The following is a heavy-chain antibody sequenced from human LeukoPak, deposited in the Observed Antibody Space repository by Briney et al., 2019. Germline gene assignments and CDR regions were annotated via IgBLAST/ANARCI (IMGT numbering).Heavy chain of an antibody. CDR1: GFTFSSYE. CDR3: ARATNWGYAFDI. CDR2: ISSSGSTT. D-gene: IGHD7-27*01. V-gene: IGHV3-48*03. Sequence: GGSLRLSCAPSGFTFSSYEMNWVRQAPGKGLEWVSYISSSGSTTCYADSVKGRFTISRDNAKNSLYLQMNSLRAEDTAVYYCARATNWGYAFDIWGQGTVVTVSS. J-gene: IGHJ3*02.